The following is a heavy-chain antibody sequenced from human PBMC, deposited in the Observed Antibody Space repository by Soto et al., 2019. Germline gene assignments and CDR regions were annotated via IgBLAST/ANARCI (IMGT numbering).Heavy chain of an antibody. V-gene: IGHV4-59*01. Sequence: SETLSLTCTVSGGSISSYYWSWIRQPPGKGLEWIGYIYYSGSTNYNPSLKSRVTISVDTSKNQFSLKLSSVTAADTAVYYCARTVLTTVTNEAPYYYYGMDVWGQGTTVTVSS. D-gene: IGHD4-17*01. J-gene: IGHJ6*02. CDR1: GGSISSYY. CDR3: ARTVLTTVTNEAPYYYYGMDV. CDR2: IYYSGST.